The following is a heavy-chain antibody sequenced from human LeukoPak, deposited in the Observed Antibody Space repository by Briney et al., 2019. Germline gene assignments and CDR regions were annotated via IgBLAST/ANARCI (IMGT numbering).Heavy chain of an antibody. J-gene: IGHJ6*03. V-gene: IGHV4-39*07. CDR2: IYYSGST. D-gene: IGHD3-10*01. CDR1: GGSISSSSYY. Sequence: PSETLSLTCTVSGGSISSSSYYWGWIRQPPGKGLEWIGSIYYSGSTYYNPSLKSRVTISVDTSKNQFSLKLSSVTAADTAVYYCARGGYGSGWDYMDVWGKGTTVTVSS. CDR3: ARGGYGSGWDYMDV.